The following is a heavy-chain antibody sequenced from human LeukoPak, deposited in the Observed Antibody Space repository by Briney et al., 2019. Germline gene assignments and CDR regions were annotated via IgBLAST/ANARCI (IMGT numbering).Heavy chain of an antibody. V-gene: IGHV3-23*01. D-gene: IGHD3-3*01. Sequence: PKGSLRLSCAASGFTFSSYAMSWVRQAPGKGLEWVSAISGSGGSTYYADSVKGRFTISRDNSKNTLYLQMNSLRAEDTAVYYCAKDLSAHDFWSGYYRQGYYGMDVWGQGTTVTVSS. CDR2: ISGSGGST. CDR1: GFTFSSYA. J-gene: IGHJ6*02. CDR3: AKDLSAHDFWSGYYRQGYYGMDV.